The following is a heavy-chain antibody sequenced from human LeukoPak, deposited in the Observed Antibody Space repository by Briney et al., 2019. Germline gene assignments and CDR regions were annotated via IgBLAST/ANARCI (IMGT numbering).Heavy chain of an antibody. J-gene: IGHJ4*02. V-gene: IGHV5-51*01. CDR2: ICPGDSDT. Sequence: GESLKISCKGSGYSFTSYWIGWVRQMPGKGLELMGIICPGDSDTTYSPSFQGQVTISADKSISTAYLQWSSLEASDTAMYYCARRGVYSSSWYDYWGQGTLVTVSS. CDR3: ARRGVYSSSWYDY. D-gene: IGHD6-13*01. CDR1: GYSFTSYW.